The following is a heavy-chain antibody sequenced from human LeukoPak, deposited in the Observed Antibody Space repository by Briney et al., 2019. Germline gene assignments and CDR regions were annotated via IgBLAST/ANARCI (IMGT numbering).Heavy chain of an antibody. Sequence: PSETLSLTCTVSGGSIRSTTYYWGWIRQPPGKGLEWIGSIYYSGNTYYSPSLMSRVTISVDTSKNQFSLNLSSVTAAATAMYYCARAPHFFDSSGSRYYFDYWGQGALVTVSS. CDR1: GGSIRSTTYY. D-gene: IGHD3-22*01. V-gene: IGHV4-39*07. CDR3: ARAPHFFDSSGSRYYFDY. J-gene: IGHJ4*02. CDR2: IYYSGNT.